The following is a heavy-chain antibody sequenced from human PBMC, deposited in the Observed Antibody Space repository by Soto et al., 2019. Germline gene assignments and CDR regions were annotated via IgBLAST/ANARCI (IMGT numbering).Heavy chain of an antibody. V-gene: IGHV3-21*01. D-gene: IGHD3-9*01. CDR1: GFTFSSYS. J-gene: IGHJ4*02. CDR3: ARAHSLRYFDWLV. CDR2: ISSSSSYI. Sequence: GGSLRLSCAASGFTFSSYSMNWVRQAPGKGLEWVSSISSSSSYIYYADSVKGRFTISRDNAKNSLYLQMNSRRAEDTAVYYCARAHSLRYFDWLVWGQGTLVTVSS.